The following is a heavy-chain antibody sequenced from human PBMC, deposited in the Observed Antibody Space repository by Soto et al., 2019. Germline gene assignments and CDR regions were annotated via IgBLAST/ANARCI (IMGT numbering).Heavy chain of an antibody. CDR2: IIPIFGTA. J-gene: IGHJ6*02. Sequence: VKVSCKASGGTFSSYAISWVRQAPGQGLEWMGGIIPIFGTANYAQKFQGRVTITADESTSTAYMELSSLRSEDTAVYYCASYSSSWLPHYYYYYGMDVWGQGTTVTVSS. V-gene: IGHV1-69*01. D-gene: IGHD6-13*01. CDR3: ASYSSSWLPHYYYYYGMDV. CDR1: GGTFSSYA.